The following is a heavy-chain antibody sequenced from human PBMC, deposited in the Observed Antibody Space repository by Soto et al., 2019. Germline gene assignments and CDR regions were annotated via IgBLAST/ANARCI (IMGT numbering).Heavy chain of an antibody. CDR2: IIPILGIA. CDR3: ASQTTVKHFQH. CDR1: GGTFSSYT. D-gene: IGHD4-17*01. V-gene: IGHV1-69*02. J-gene: IGHJ1*01. Sequence: VASVKVSCKASGGTFSSYTISWVRQAPGQGLEWMGRIIPILGIANYAQKFQGRVTITADKSTSTAYMELSSLRSEDTAVYYCASQTTVKHFQHWGQGTLVTSPQ.